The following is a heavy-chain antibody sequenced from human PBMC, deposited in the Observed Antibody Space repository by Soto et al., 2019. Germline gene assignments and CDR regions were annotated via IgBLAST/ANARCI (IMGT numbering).Heavy chain of an antibody. J-gene: IGHJ3*01. V-gene: IGHV3-48*01. CDR1: GFTFSAYS. Sequence: GGSLRLSCAASGFTFSAYSMNWVRQAPGKGREWISYITSSSSTIYYADSEKGRFTIARDNAENSLYLQMNSLTAEDTAVYYCARDLMNTAILGVIPPTWGQGTMVTV. CDR2: ITSSSSTI. CDR3: ARDLMNTAILGVIPPT. D-gene: IGHD3-3*01.